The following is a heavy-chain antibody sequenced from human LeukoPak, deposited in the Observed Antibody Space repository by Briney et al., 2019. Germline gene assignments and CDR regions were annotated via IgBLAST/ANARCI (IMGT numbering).Heavy chain of an antibody. D-gene: IGHD2-21*02. J-gene: IGHJ6*02. Sequence: GGSLRLSCAASGFTFSNAWMNWVRQAPGKGLEWVSVIYSGGSTYYADSVKGRFTISRDNSKNTLYLQMNSLGAEDTAVYYCASGVTTGWYYGMDVWGQGTTVTVSS. CDR3: ASGVTTGWYYGMDV. V-gene: IGHV3-53*01. CDR1: GFTFSNAW. CDR2: IYSGGST.